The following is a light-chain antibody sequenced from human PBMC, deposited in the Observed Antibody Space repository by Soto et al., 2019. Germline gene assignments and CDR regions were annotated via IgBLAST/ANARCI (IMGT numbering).Light chain of an antibody. Sequence: DIQMTQSPSTLSASVGDRVTITCRASQRISSWLAWYQQKPGKAPKLLIYDASSLQSGVPSRFSGSGSGTELTLPNNSLRPDDFATYYCQHYNSYWTFGQGTKVEIK. J-gene: IGKJ1*01. V-gene: IGKV1-5*01. CDR1: QRISSW. CDR2: DAS. CDR3: QHYNSYWT.